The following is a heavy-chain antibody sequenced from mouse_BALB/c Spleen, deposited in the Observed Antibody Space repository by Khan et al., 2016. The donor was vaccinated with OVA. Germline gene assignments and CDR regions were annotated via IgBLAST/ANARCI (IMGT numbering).Heavy chain of an antibody. V-gene: IGHV5-9*02. Sequence: EVELVESGGGLVKPGGSLKLSCEVSGFAFNSYDMSWVRQTPEKRLEWVATISSTGTYTYYPDSVKGRFTISRDTARNTLYLQMSSLRSYDTALYYCTRTSYYGSPGFTYWGQGTLVTVSA. J-gene: IGHJ3*01. CDR1: GFAFNSYD. CDR3: TRTSYYGSPGFTY. CDR2: ISSTGTYT. D-gene: IGHD2-10*01.